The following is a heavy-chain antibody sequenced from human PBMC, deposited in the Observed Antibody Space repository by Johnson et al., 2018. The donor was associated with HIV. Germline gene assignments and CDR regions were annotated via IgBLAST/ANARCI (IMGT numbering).Heavy chain of an antibody. CDR1: GFTFDDYG. CDR3: ARDWSSWYTVDAFDI. J-gene: IGHJ3*02. Sequence: VKLVESGGGLVQPGGSLRLSCAASGFTFDDYGMSWVRQAPGKGLEWVSGINWNGGSTGYADSVKGRFTISRDNSKNTLYLQMNSLRAEDTAVYYCARDWSSWYTVDAFDIWGQGTMVTVSS. CDR2: INWNGGST. D-gene: IGHD6-13*01. V-gene: IGHV3-20*04.